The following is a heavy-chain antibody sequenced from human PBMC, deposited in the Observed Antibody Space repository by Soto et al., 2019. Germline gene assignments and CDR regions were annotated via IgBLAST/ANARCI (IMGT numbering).Heavy chain of an antibody. CDR3: ARVLYCSSSDCYGGAFDS. CDR1: GFTFSDYF. CDR2: ISDRGSPI. V-gene: IGHV3-11*01. D-gene: IGHD2-2*01. J-gene: IGHJ4*02. Sequence: QVLLVESGGGLVKPGGSLRLSCAASGFTFSDYFMTWIRQAPGKGLEWLSYISDRGSPIYHTDSVRGRFTISRDNAKNSLYLQINSLRADDTAVSYCARVLYCSSSDCYGGAFDSWGQGTLVTFSS.